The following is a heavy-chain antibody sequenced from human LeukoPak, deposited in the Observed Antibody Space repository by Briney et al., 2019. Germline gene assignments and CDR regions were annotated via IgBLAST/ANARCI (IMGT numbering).Heavy chain of an antibody. CDR3: ARQAALAGPGIDY. CDR2: ISPADSDT. Sequence: GESLKISCQVSGYNFATYWIGWVRQMSGKGLEWMGIISPADSDTRYSPSFQAQVTISADKSINTAYLQWSSLRASDTAIYYCARQAALAGPGIDYWGQGTLVTVSS. CDR1: GYNFATYW. D-gene: IGHD6-19*01. J-gene: IGHJ4*02. V-gene: IGHV5-51*01.